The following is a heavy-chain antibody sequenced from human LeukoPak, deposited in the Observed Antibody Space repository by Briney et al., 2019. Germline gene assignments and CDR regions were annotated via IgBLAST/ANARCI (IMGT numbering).Heavy chain of an antibody. CDR3: ASAEAFVYYYYMDV. CDR1: GYTFTSYA. Sequence: ASVKVSCKASGYTFTSYAMNWVRQAPGQGLEWMGWINTNTGNPTYAQGFTGRFVFSLDTSVSTAYLQISSLKAEDTAVYYCASAEAFVYYYYMDVWGKGTTVTVPS. J-gene: IGHJ6*03. V-gene: IGHV7-4-1*02. CDR2: INTNTGNP.